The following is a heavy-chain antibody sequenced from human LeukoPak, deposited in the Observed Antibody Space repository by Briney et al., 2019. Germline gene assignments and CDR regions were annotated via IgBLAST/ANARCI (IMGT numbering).Heavy chain of an antibody. CDR3: ESIYYDSRGILYYFDY. CDR2: INHSGST. Sequence: SETLSLTCAVYGGSFSGYYWSWIRQPPGKGLEWIGEINHSGSTNYNPSLKSRGTISVDTSKNQFSLKLRYVTAADTDVSYCESIYYDSRGILYYFDYWGQGTLVTVSS. CDR1: GGSFSGYY. D-gene: IGHD3-22*01. V-gene: IGHV4-34*01. J-gene: IGHJ4*02.